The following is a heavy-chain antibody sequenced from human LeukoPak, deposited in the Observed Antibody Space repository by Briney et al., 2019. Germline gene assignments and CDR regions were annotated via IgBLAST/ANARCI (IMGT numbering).Heavy chain of an antibody. D-gene: IGHD3-10*01. V-gene: IGHV1-8*03. J-gene: IGHJ6*03. CDR1: GYTFTSYD. CDR2: MNPNSGNT. Sequence: ASVKVSCKASGYTFTSYDINWVRQATGQGLEWMGWMNPNSGNTGYAQKFQGRVTITRNTSISTAYMELSSLRSEDTAVYYCARLSMVRGVALDYYYYMDVWGKGTTVTISS. CDR3: ARLSMVRGVALDYYYYMDV.